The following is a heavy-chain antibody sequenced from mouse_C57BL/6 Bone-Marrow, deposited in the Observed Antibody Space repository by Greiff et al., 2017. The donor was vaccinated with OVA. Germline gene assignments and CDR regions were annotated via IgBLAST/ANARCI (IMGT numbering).Heavy chain of an antibody. D-gene: IGHD2-2*01. Sequence: VQLQQSGAALVRPGASVKLSCTASGFNIKDDYMHWVKQRPEQGLEWIGWIDPENGATEYASKFQGKATIPADTSSNTAYLQLSSLTSEDTAVYYCTTRGLRRWYFDVWGTGTTVTVSS. V-gene: IGHV14-4*01. CDR1: GFNIKDDY. CDR2: IDPENGAT. CDR3: TTRGLRRWYFDV. J-gene: IGHJ1*03.